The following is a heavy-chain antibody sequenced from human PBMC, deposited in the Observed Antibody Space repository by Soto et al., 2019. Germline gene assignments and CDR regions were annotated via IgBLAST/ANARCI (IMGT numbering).Heavy chain of an antibody. Sequence: ASVKVSCKASGGTFSSYTISWVRQAPGQGLEWMGRIIPILGIANYAQKFQGRVTITADKSTSTAYMELSSLRSEDTAVYYCARGISSSWPSGALGDYWGQGTLVTVSS. CDR1: GGTFSSYT. D-gene: IGHD6-13*01. CDR3: ARGISSSWPSGALGDY. J-gene: IGHJ4*02. V-gene: IGHV1-69*02. CDR2: IIPILGIA.